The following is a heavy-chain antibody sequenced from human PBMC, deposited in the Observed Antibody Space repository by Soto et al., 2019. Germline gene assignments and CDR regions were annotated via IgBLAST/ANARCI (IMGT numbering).Heavy chain of an antibody. CDR1: GGSFSGYY. V-gene: IGHV4-34*01. Sequence: SETLSLTCAVYGGSFSGYYWSWIRQPPGKGLEWIGEINHSGSTNYNPSLKSRVTISVDTSKNQFSLKLSSVTAADTAVYYCARGRGWSRGRYYYYGMDVWGQGTTVNVSS. D-gene: IGHD6-19*01. J-gene: IGHJ6*02. CDR2: INHSGST. CDR3: ARGRGWSRGRYYYYGMDV.